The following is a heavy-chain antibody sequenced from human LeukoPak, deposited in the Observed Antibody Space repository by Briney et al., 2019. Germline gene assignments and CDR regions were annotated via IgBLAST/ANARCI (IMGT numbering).Heavy chain of an antibody. CDR2: IKSRAGGGTA. V-gene: IGHV3-15*01. CDR1: GCTFSTAW. D-gene: IGHD5-24*01. J-gene: IGHJ4*02. Sequence: GGSLRLSCAASGCTFSTAWLTWVRQTPGKGLEWVGHIKSRAGGGTADYAAPAKGRFTVSRDDSTNMVYLQMNSLKTEDSAVYYCATEFYRDGYNYWGQGTLVTVSS. CDR3: ATEFYRDGYNY.